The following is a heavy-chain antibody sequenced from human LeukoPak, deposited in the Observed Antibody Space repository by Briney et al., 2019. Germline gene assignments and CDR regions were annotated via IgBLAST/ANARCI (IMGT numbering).Heavy chain of an antibody. CDR1: GFTFSSYS. J-gene: IGHJ6*02. CDR3: ARAGFGEFLYYYYGMDV. D-gene: IGHD3-10*01. V-gene: IGHV3-21*01. Sequence: GGSLRLSCAASGFTFSSYSMNWVRQAPGKGLEWVPSISSSSSYIYYADSVKGRFTISRDNAKNSLYLQMNSLRAEDTAVYYCARAGFGEFLYYYYGMDVWGQGTTVTVSS. CDR2: ISSSSSYI.